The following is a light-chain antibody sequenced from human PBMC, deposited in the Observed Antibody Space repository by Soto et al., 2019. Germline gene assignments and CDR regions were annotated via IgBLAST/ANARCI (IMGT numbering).Light chain of an antibody. CDR3: QQRSNWPPRFT. CDR2: DAS. Sequence: EIVLTQSPATLSLSPGERATLSCRASQSVSSYLAWYQQKPGQAPRLLIYDASNRATGIPARFSGSGSGTDLTLTLSSLEPEDFPVYYCQQRSNWPPRFTFGPGTKVDIK. J-gene: IGKJ3*01. V-gene: IGKV3-11*01. CDR1: QSVSSY.